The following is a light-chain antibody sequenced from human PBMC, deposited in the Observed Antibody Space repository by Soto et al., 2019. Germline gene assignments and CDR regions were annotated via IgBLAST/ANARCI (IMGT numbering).Light chain of an antibody. V-gene: IGLV2-23*01. CDR2: EGS. CDR3: CSYAGSSTYF. Sequence: QSALTQPASVSGSPAQSITISCTGTSSDIGRYNLVSWYQHRPGKATKLMIYEGSERPSGVSNRFSGSKSGNTASLTISGLQAEDEADYYCCSYAGSSTYFFGTGTKLT. J-gene: IGLJ1*01. CDR1: SSDIGRYNL.